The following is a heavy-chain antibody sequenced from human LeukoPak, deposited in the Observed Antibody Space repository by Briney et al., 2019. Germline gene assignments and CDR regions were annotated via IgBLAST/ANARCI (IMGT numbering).Heavy chain of an antibody. V-gene: IGHV4-61*08. J-gene: IGHJ4*02. D-gene: IGHD6-13*01. CDR2: VFYSGST. CDR3: ARDRSAAAGSPHFFDY. CDR1: GGSVSSSGYY. Sequence: SETLSLTCTVSGGSVSSSGYYWDWTRQPPGKGLEWIRYVFYSGSTNYNPSLKSRVTISVDTSKNQFSLKPSSVTAADTAVYYCARDRSAAAGSPHFFDYWGQGTLVTVSS.